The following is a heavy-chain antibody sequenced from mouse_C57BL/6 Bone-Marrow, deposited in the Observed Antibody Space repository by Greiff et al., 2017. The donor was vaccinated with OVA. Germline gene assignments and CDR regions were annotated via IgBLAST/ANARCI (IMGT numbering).Heavy chain of an antibody. Sequence: EVHLVESGGGLVQSGRSLRLSCATSGFTFSDFYMEWVRQAPGKGLEWIAASRNKANDYTTEYSASVKGRFIVSRDTSQSILYLQMHALRAEDTAIYYCARDDYYWYFDVWGTGTTVTVSS. CDR1: GFTFSDFY. J-gene: IGHJ1*03. CDR3: ARDDYYWYFDV. CDR2: SRNKANDYTT. V-gene: IGHV7-1*01.